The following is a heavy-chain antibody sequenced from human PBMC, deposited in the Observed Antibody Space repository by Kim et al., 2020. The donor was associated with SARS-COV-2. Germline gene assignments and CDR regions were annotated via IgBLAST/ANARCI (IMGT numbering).Heavy chain of an antibody. D-gene: IGHD3-16*01. Sequence: GGKHFVQDSLKGRFTITRDNSNNMVYLEMNKLRDEDTTVYYCARGWGSWGQGTLVTVSS. CDR2: GGKH. CDR3: ARGWGS. V-gene: IGHV3-30-3*01. J-gene: IGHJ1*01.